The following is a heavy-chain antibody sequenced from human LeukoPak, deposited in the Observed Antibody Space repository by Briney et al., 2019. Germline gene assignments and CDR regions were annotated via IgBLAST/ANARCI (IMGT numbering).Heavy chain of an antibody. CDR1: GFTFGSYA. CDR3: AKDWLKQCVDP. D-gene: IGHD5-12*01. V-gene: IGHV3-23*01. Sequence: QPGESLRLSGVASGFTFGSYAMTWVRQAPGKGLEWVSSISDSGTGTFFADSVKGRFTISRDNSKNTLYLHMNSLRAEDTAVYYCAKDWLKQCVDPWGQGTLVIVSS. CDR2: ISDSGTGT. J-gene: IGHJ5*02.